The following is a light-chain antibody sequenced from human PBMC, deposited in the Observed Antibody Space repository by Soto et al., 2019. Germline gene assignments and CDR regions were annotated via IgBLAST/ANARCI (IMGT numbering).Light chain of an antibody. V-gene: IGLV2-8*01. CDR1: SSDVGGYNY. CDR3: TSYTSSSTTYV. J-gene: IGLJ1*01. Sequence: QSVLTQPPSASGSPGQSVTISCTGTSSDVGGYNYVSWYQQHPGKAPKLMIYDVSNRPSGVPDRFSGSKSGNTASLTISGLQAEDEADYYCTSYTSSSTTYVFGGGTKVTVL. CDR2: DVS.